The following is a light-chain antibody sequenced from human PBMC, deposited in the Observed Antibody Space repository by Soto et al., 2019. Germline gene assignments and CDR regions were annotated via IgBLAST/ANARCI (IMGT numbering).Light chain of an antibody. CDR2: GAS. CDR1: QSVNRNF. Sequence: EIVLTQSPGTLSLSPGERATLSCRASQSVNRNFLAWYQHKPGQAPRLLIYGASSRATGIPDRFSGSGSGTDFTLTISRLEPEDFAVYYCQQYATSPQTFGQGTKLEIK. J-gene: IGKJ2*01. V-gene: IGKV3-20*01. CDR3: QQYATSPQT.